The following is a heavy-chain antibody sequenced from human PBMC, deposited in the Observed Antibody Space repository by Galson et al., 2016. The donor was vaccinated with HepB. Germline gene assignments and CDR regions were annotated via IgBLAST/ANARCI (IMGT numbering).Heavy chain of an antibody. CDR1: GFISDNWW. Sequence: SLRLSCAASGFISDNWWMMWVRQAPGKGLEWVADIKTDGSAQAYVDSVRGRFTISRDNAKNSLYPQLTSLRAEDSSVYYCVRGPREADSWGQGTLVTVSS. V-gene: IGHV3-7*01. CDR3: VRGPREADS. CDR2: IKTDGSAQ. D-gene: IGHD5-24*01. J-gene: IGHJ4*02.